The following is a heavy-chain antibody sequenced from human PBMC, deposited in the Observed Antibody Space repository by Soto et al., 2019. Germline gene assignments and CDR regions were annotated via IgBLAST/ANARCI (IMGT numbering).Heavy chain of an antibody. Sequence: QVRLQQWGAGLLKPSETLSLTCAVYGASFSDSYWNWIRQPPGKGLEWIGEINHRGSTIYNTSLESRVTISSDTSRKQFTLKMRSATAADTAVYYCAREVPSRYFDLWGRGTPVTVSS. J-gene: IGHJ2*01. CDR1: GASFSDSY. CDR3: AREVPSRYFDL. V-gene: IGHV4-34*01. D-gene: IGHD1-1*01. CDR2: INHRGST.